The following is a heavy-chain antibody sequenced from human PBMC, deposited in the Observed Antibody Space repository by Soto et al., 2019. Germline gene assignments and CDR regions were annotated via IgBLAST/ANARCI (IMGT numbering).Heavy chain of an antibody. CDR2: ISGSGGST. Sequence: GWCLRLSGADAGFTFSSYARSRIHQAPGKGLEWVSAISGSGGSTYYADSVKGRFTISRDNSKNTLYLQMNSLRAEDTAVYYCAKEGILSRGTIFVIAWYYFDYWGQGTLVTVYS. CDR1: GFTFSSYA. V-gene: IGHV3-23*01. D-gene: IGHD3-3*01. J-gene: IGHJ4*02. CDR3: AKEGILSRGTIFVIAWYYFDY.